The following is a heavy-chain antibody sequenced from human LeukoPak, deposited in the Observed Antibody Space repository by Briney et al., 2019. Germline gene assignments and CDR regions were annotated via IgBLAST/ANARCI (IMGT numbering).Heavy chain of an antibody. D-gene: IGHD3-22*01. J-gene: IGHJ4*02. CDR3: TTITYYYDSSGYY. V-gene: IGHV3-15*01. Sequence: GGSLRLSCAASGFTFSNAWMSWVRQAPGKGLEWVARIKSKTDGGTTDYAAPVKGRFTISREDSKNTLYLQMNSLKTEETAVYYCTTITYYYDSSGYYWGQGTLVTVSS. CDR1: GFTFSNAW. CDR2: IKSKTDGGTT.